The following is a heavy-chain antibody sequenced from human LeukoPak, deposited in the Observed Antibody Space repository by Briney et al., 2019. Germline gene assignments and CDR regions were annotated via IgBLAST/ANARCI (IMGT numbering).Heavy chain of an antibody. CDR3: AREAFTSRYCSGGSCYSHFDY. D-gene: IGHD2-15*01. J-gene: IGHJ4*02. V-gene: IGHV1-69*04. Sequence: SVKVSCKASGGTFSSYAISWVRQAPGQGLEWMGRIIPILGIANYAQKFQGRVTITADKSTSTAYMELSSLRSEDTAVYYCAREAFTSRYCSGGSCYSHFDYWGQGTLVTVSS. CDR1: GGTFSSYA. CDR2: IIPILGIA.